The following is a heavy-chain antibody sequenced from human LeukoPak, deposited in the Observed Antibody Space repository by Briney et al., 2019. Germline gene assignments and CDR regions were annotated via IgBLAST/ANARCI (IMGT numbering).Heavy chain of an antibody. V-gene: IGHV1-69*13. Sequence: SVKVSCKASGGTFSSYAISWVRQAPGQGLEWMGGIIPIFGTANYAQKFQGRVTITADESTSTAYMELSSLRSEDTAVYYCARGFKTGYYDFWSGYFDYWGQGTLVTVSS. CDR2: IIPIFGTA. CDR1: GGTFSSYA. J-gene: IGHJ4*02. D-gene: IGHD3-3*01. CDR3: ARGFKTGYYDFWSGYFDY.